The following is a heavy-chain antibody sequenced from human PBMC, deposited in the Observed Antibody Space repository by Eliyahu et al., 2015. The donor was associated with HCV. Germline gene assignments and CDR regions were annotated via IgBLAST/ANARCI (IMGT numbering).Heavy chain of an antibody. CDR1: GYTFTXXY. D-gene: IGHD3-3*01. CDR2: INPNSGGT. J-gene: IGHJ6*02. V-gene: IGHV1-2*02. Sequence: QVQLVQSGAEVKKPGASVKVXCKXXGYTFTXXYMHWVRQAXGXGLEWXGWINPNSGGTNYAQKFQGRVTMTRDTSISTAYMELSRLRSDDTAVYYCARGRPITIFGFSAGMDVWGQGTTVTVSS. CDR3: ARGRPITIFGFSAGMDV.